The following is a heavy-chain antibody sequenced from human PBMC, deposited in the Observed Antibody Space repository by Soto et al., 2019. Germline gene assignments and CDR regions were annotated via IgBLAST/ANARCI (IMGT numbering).Heavy chain of an antibody. J-gene: IGHJ4*01. CDR2: ISAYNGNT. V-gene: IGHV1-18*01. CDR1: GYTFTSYG. CDR3: ASSVGFSVFGSGPEANVFYT. D-gene: IGHD3-3*01. Sequence: ASVKVSCKASGYTFTSYGISWVRQAPGQGLEWMGWISAYNGNTNYAQKLQGRVTMTTDTSTSTAYMELRSLRSDDTAVYYCASSVGFSVFGSGPEANVFYTGGKGKMLTVSS.